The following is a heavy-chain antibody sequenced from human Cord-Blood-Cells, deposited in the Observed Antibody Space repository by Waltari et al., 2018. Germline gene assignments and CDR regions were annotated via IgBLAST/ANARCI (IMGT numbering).Heavy chain of an antibody. D-gene: IGHD2-21*01. V-gene: IGHV3-9*01. J-gene: IGHJ4*02. CDR2: ISWNSGSI. Sequence: EVQLVESGGGLVQPGRSLRLSCAASGFTFDDYXXHWVRQAPGKGLEWVSGISWNSGSIGYADSVKGRFTISRDNAKNSLYLQMNSLRAEDTALYYCAKGFQSYVDYWGQGTLVTVSS. CDR3: AKGFQSYVDY. CDR1: GFTFDDYX.